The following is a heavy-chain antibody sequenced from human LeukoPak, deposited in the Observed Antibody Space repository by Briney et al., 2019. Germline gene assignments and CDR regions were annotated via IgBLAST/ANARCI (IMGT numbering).Heavy chain of an antibody. CDR2: INPNSGGT. Sequence: ASVKVSCKASGYTFTSYYMHWVRQAPGQGLEWMGWINPNSGGTNYAQKFQGRVTMTRDTSISTAYMELSRLRSDDTAVYYCARIFCSSRSCYFFDYWGQGTLVTVS. V-gene: IGHV1-2*02. D-gene: IGHD2-2*01. CDR1: GYTFTSYY. J-gene: IGHJ4*02. CDR3: ARIFCSSRSCYFFDY.